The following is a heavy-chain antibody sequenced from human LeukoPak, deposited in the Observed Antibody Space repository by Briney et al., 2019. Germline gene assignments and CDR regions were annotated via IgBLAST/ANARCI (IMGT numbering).Heavy chain of an antibody. J-gene: IGHJ3*02. Sequence: ASVKVSCKASGHTLTGYYIHWVRQATGQGLEWMGWTNPRSGDTKNAEEFQGRVTMTRDRSINTFYMDLSRLRSDDTAIYFCVGSSGFDPRDALDIWGQGTLVAVS. D-gene: IGHD5-12*01. CDR1: GHTLTGYY. V-gene: IGHV1-2*02. CDR3: VGSSGFDPRDALDI. CDR2: TNPRSGDT.